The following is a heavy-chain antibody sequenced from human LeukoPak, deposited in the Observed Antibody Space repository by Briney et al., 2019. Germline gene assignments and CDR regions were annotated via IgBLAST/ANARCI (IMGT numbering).Heavy chain of an antibody. Sequence: SETLSLTCTVSGGSISSSSYYWGWIRQPPGKGLEWIGSIYHSGSTYYNPSLKSRVTISVDTSKNQFSLKLSSVTAADTAVYYCARSTEYSSSWYRFPVLDYWGQGTLVTVSS. J-gene: IGHJ4*02. V-gene: IGHV4-39*07. CDR3: ARSTEYSSSWYRFPVLDY. CDR2: IYHSGST. CDR1: GGSISSSSYY. D-gene: IGHD6-13*01.